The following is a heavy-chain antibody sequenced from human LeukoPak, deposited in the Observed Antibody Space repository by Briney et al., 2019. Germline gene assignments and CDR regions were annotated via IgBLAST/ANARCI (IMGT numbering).Heavy chain of an antibody. V-gene: IGHV4-4*02. CDR1: GGSISSSNW. CDR2: IYHSGST. J-gene: IGHJ4*02. CDR3: ARVVPAAIGYFDY. Sequence: PSGTLSLTCAVSGGSISSSNWWSWVRQPPGKGLEWIGEIYHSGSTNYNPSLKSRVTISVDTSKNQFSLKLSSVTTADTAVYYCARVVPAAIGYFDYWGQGTLVTVSS. D-gene: IGHD2-2*01.